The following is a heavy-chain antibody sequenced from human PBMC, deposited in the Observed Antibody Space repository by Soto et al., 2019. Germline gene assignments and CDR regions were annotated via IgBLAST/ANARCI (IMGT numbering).Heavy chain of an antibody. CDR1: GGSFSSYY. D-gene: IGHD2-2*01. J-gene: IGHJ6*03. V-gene: IGHV4-59*08. Sequence: QVQLQESGPGLVRPSETLSLTCTVSGGSFSSYYWTWIRQSPGKGLEWIEYIYYSGSTDYNPSLRGRLAISIDTFKNQFAQRLNTMTAADTAVYYCAGRDCSGTNCYYVDYYYMDVWGKGTTVTVSS. CDR3: AGRDCSGTNCYYVDYYYMDV. CDR2: IYYSGST.